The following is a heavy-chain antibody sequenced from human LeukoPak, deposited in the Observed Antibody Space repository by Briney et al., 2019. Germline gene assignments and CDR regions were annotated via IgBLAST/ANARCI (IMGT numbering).Heavy chain of an antibody. CDR1: GGSISNYF. CDR2: IYYSETT. CDR3: ARLSTVTTSFDY. V-gene: IGHV4-59*12. J-gene: IGHJ4*02. D-gene: IGHD4-17*01. Sequence: SETLSLTCSVSGGSISNYFWSWIRQPPGKGLECIGFIYYSETTNYNPSFKSRVTMSVDTSKNQFSLKLSSVTAADTAVYYCARLSTVTTSFDYWGQGTLVTVSS.